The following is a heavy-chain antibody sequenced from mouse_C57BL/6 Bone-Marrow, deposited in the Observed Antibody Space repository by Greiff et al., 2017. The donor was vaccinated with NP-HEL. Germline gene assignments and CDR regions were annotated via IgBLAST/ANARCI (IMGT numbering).Heavy chain of an antibody. CDR1: GFSLTSYG. V-gene: IGHV2-5*01. CDR2: IWRGGST. CDR3: AKTRNYWYFDV. J-gene: IGHJ1*03. Sequence: VKLVESGPGLVQPSQSLSITCTVSGFSLTSYGVHWVRQSPGKGLEWLGVIWRGGSTDYNAAFMSRLSITKDNSKSQVFFKMNSLQADDTAIYYCAKTRNYWYFDVWGTGTTVTVSS.